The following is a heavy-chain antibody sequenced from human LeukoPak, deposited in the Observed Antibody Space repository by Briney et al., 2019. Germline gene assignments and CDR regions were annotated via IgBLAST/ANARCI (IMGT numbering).Heavy chain of an antibody. CDR3: AREEYNWNDGFDY. J-gene: IGHJ4*02. CDR1: GFTFSSYG. CDR2: IWYDGSNK. Sequence: GGSLRLSCAASGFTFSSYGIHWVRQAPGKGLEWVALIWYDGSNKYYADSVKGRFTISRDNSKNTLYLQMNSLRAEDTAVYYCAREEYNWNDGFDYWGQGTLVTVSS. D-gene: IGHD1-1*01. V-gene: IGHV3-30*02.